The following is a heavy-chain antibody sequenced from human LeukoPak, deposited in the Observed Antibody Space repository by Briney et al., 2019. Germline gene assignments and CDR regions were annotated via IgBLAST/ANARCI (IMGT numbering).Heavy chain of an antibody. CDR1: GGTFRSYA. CDR2: IIPIFGTA. CDR3: ARDVRHRYCSSSSCYWGWLDP. J-gene: IGHJ5*02. D-gene: IGHD2-2*01. Sequence: GASVRVSCKASGGTFRSYAITWARQAPGQGLEWMGGIIPIFGTANYARKFQDRVTITADESTSTAYMELSSLRSEDTAVYYCARDVRHRYCSSSSCYWGWLDPWGQGTLVTVSS. V-gene: IGHV1-69*01.